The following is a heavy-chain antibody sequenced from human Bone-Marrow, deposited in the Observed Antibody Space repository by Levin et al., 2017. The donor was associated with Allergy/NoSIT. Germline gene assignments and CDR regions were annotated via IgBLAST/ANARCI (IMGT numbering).Heavy chain of an antibody. J-gene: IGHJ5*02. D-gene: IGHD4-17*01. V-gene: IGHV1-69*13. CDR1: GGTFSSYA. Sequence: GASVKVSCKASGGTFSSYAISWVRQAPGQGLEWMGGIIPIFGTANYAQKFQGRVTITADESTSTAYMELSSLRSEDTAVYYCCYGDRGYWFDPWGQGTLVTVSS. CDR3: CYGDRGYWFDP. CDR2: IIPIFGTA.